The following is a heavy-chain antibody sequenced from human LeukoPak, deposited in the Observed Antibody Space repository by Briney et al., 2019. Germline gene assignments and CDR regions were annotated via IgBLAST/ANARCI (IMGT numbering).Heavy chain of an antibody. CDR3: ARRDFITLFGVVISGGIDP. D-gene: IGHD3-3*01. CDR2: ISSSSSYI. Sequence: PGGSLRLSCAASGFTFSSYSMNWVRQAPGEGLEWVSSISSSSSYIYYADSVKGRFTISRDNAKNSLYLQMNSLRAEDTAVYYCARRDFITLFGVVISGGIDPWGQGTLVTVSS. J-gene: IGHJ5*02. CDR1: GFTFSSYS. V-gene: IGHV3-21*01.